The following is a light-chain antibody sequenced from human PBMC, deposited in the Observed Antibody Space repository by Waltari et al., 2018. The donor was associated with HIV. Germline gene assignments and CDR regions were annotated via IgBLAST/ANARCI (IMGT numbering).Light chain of an antibody. CDR3: QSYDSSLSGSV. CDR2: NND. CDR1: SPHPGAVSH. J-gene: IGLJ1*01. V-gene: IGLV1-40*01. Sequence: QSVLPQPPSVSGAPGPRVTIPRTRSSPHPGAVSHLHPYQPLPATAPKLLIYNNDNRPSGVPDRFSGSKSGTSASLAITGLQAEDEADYYCQSYDSSLSGSVFGTGTKVTVL.